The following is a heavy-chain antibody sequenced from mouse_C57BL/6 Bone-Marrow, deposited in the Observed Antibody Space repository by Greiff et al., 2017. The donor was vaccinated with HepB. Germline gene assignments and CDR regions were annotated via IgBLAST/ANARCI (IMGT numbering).Heavy chain of an antibody. V-gene: IGHV7-3*01. D-gene: IGHD4-1*01. Sequence: EVKLMESGGGLVQPGGSLSLSCAASGFTFTDYYMSWVRQPPGKALEWLGFIRNKANGYTTEYSASVKGRFTISRDNSQSILYLQMNALRAEDSATYYCASLLTLAYWGQGTLVTVSA. CDR3: ASLLTLAY. CDR2: IRNKANGYTT. CDR1: GFTFTDYY. J-gene: IGHJ3*01.